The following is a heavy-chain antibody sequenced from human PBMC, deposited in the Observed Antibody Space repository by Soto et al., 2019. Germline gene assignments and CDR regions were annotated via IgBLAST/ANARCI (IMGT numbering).Heavy chain of an antibody. V-gene: IGHV1-3*01. CDR2: INAGNGNT. J-gene: IGHJ6*02. Sequence: ASVKVSCKASGYTFTSYAMHWVRQAPGQRLEWMGWINAGNGNTKYSQKFQGRVTITRDTSASTAYMELSSLRSEDTAVYYCAVDILTGYYSWDYYGMDVWGQGTTVTVSS. D-gene: IGHD3-9*01. CDR1: GYTFTSYA. CDR3: AVDILTGYYSWDYYGMDV.